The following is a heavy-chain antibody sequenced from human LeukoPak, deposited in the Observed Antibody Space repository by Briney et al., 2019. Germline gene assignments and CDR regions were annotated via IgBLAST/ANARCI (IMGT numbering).Heavy chain of an antibody. D-gene: IGHD6-19*01. V-gene: IGHV4-59*01. CDR3: ARVSEALAFRGKSKAGTRSLYYFDY. CDR2: IYYSGST. CDR1: GGSISSYY. J-gene: IGHJ4*02. Sequence: SETLSLTCTVSGGSISSYYWSWIRQPPGKGLEWIGYIYYSGSTNYNPSLKSRVTISVDTSKNQFSLKLSSVTAADTAVYYCARVSEALAFRGKSKAGTRSLYYFDYWGQGTLVTVSS.